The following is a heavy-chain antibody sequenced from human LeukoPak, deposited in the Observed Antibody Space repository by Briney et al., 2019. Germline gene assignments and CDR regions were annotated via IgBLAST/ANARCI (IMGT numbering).Heavy chain of an antibody. CDR3: ARDQSSYGMDV. CDR2: IWYDGSHE. V-gene: IGHV3-33*01. CDR1: GFTFSRSG. D-gene: IGHD3-16*02. Sequence: GGSLRLSCAASGFTFSRSGMHWVRQAPGKRLEWVSVIWYDGSHEDYADSVKGRFTISRDNSKNTLFMQMNSLRAEDTAVYYCARDQSSYGMDVWGQGTTVTVSS. J-gene: IGHJ6*02.